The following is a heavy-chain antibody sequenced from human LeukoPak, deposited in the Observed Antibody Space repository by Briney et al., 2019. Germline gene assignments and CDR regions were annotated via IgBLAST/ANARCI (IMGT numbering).Heavy chain of an antibody. V-gene: IGHV3-53*01. CDR3: ARELEYCSGGSCYPGY. CDR2: LYSGGST. J-gene: IGHJ4*02. CDR1: GFTVSSNY. D-gene: IGHD2-15*01. Sequence: GGSLRLSWAGSGFTVSSNYMSWVRQAPGKGLEWVSILYSGGSTFYADSVKGRFTISRDNSRNTLYLQMNGLRAEDTAVYYCARELEYCSGGSCYPGYWGQGTLVTVSS.